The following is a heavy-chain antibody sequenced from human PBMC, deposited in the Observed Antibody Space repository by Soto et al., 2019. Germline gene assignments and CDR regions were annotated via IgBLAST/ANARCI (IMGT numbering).Heavy chain of an antibody. CDR1: GFTFSSYA. CDR2: ISGSGGST. D-gene: IGHD1-26*01. CDR3: AKYQGGKLSFYYFDY. V-gene: IGHV3-23*01. Sequence: EGSLRLSCAASGFTFSSYAMSWVRQAPGKGLEWVSAISGSGGSTYYADSVKGRFTISRDNSKNTLYLQMNSLRAEDTAVYYCAKYQGGKLSFYYFDYWGQGTLVTVSS. J-gene: IGHJ4*02.